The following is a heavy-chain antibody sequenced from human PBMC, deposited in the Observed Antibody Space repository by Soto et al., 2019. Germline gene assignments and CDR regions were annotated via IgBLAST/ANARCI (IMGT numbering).Heavy chain of an antibody. J-gene: IGHJ4*02. CDR2: ISGYST. Sequence: EVQLLESGGDLVQPGGSLRLSCAASGFTFVSYGMSWVRPAPGKGLEWISSISGYSTYYADSVKGRFTISRDNSKDTLSLQMDSLRAEDTAVYYCVKVWESATLHYWGQGTLGTVSS. D-gene: IGHD1-26*01. CDR3: VKVWESATLHY. CDR1: GFTFVSYG. V-gene: IGHV3-23*01.